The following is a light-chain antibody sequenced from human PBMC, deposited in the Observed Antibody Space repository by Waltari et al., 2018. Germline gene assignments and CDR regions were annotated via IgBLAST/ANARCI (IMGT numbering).Light chain of an antibody. V-gene: IGLV2-23*02. CDR2: DVS. CDR3: CSYAGTSTVI. Sequence: QSALTQPASVSGSPGQSITISCTGTSSDVGAYNFVPWYQQHPGKAPKFMIYDVSKRPSGVSNRFSGSKSGNTASLTISGLQAEDEADYYCCSYAGTSTVIFGGGTKLTVL. CDR1: SSDVGAYNF. J-gene: IGLJ2*01.